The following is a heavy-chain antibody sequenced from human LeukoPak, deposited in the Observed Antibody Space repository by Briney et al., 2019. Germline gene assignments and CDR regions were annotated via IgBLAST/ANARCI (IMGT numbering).Heavy chain of an antibody. J-gene: IGHJ5*02. CDR1: GGSISSSSYY. CDR2: IYYSGST. V-gene: IGHV4-39*01. Sequence: PSETLSLTCTVSGGSISSSSYYWGCIRPPPRKGLEWIGSIYYSGSTYYNPSLKSRLTISVDTSKNQFSLKLSSVTAADTAVYDCACLSADYDFWSGYSNWFDPWGQGTLVTVSS. CDR3: ACLSADYDFWSGYSNWFDP. D-gene: IGHD3-3*01.